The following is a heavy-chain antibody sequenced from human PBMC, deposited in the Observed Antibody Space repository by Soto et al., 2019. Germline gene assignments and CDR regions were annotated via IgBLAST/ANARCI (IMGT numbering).Heavy chain of an antibody. V-gene: IGHV4-39*01. CDR2: IYYSGTT. J-gene: IGHJ4*02. CDR3: ARHFSVDYGPY. Sequence: SETLSLTCTVSGDSITSNSYFWAWIRQPPGKGLEWIGSIYYSGTTYYNPSLKSRVTISVDRSKNQFSLKLSSVTAADTAVYYCARHFSVDYGPYWGQGALVTVS. D-gene: IGHD4-17*01. CDR1: GDSITSNSYF.